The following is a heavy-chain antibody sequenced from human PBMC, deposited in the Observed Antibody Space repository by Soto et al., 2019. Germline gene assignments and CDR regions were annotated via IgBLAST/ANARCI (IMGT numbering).Heavy chain of an antibody. CDR1: GYTFTSYD. V-gene: IGHV1-8*01. CDR3: TRHEGGAAADRPLDY. CDR2: MNPNSGNT. Sequence: ASVKVSCTASGYTFTSYDINWVRQATGQGLEWMGWMNPNSGNTGYAQKFQGRVTMTRNTSISTAYMELSSLRSEDTAIYYCTRHEGGAAADRPLDYWGQGTLVTVSS. J-gene: IGHJ4*02. D-gene: IGHD6-13*01.